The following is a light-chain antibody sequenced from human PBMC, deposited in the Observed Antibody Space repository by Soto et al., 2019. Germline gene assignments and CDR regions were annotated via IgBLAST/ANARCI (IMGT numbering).Light chain of an antibody. J-gene: IGLJ1*01. CDR2: EVN. Sequence: SALTQPASLSGSPGQSITISCTGTSSDIGAYDYVCWFQQHPGKAPKLMISEVNNRPSGVSNRFSGSKSGNTAYLTTSGLEAEDEAEYSIFSFTNTSTHVVGTGPKV. CDR3: FSFTNTSTHV. V-gene: IGLV2-14*01. CDR1: SSDIGAYDY.